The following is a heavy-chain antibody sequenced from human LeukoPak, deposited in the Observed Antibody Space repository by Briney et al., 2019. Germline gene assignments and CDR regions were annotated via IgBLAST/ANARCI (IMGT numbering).Heavy chain of an antibody. Sequence: PSHSLSLTCAVSGGSFRGFYWSWIRQSPDTGLEWIGEITHYGSFSYNPSLRSRLTISVDMSKNQFSLKLKSMTAADTAIYYCARSHCGGDCYSSRWQVFYGYYGYYMDVWARGTTASVSS. V-gene: IGHV4-34*01. D-gene: IGHD2-21*02. CDR1: GGSFRGFY. CDR2: ITHYGSF. J-gene: IGHJ6*03. CDR3: ARSHCGGDCYSSRWQVFYGYYGYYMDV.